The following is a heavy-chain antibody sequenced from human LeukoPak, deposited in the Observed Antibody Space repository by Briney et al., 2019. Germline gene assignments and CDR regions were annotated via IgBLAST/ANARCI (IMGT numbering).Heavy chain of an antibody. Sequence: ASVKVSCKASGYTFTAYYMHWVRQAPGQGLEWMAWINPNSGGTNYAQKFQGRVTMTRDTSISTAYMELTRLRSDDPAVYYCARAGSGSYYLHYFDYWGQGALVTVSS. CDR3: ARAGSGSYYLHYFDY. V-gene: IGHV1-2*02. CDR2: INPNSGGT. CDR1: GYTFTAYY. J-gene: IGHJ4*02. D-gene: IGHD1-26*01.